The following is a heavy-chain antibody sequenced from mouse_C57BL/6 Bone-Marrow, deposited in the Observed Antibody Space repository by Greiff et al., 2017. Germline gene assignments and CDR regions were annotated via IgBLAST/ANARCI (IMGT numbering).Heavy chain of an antibody. Sequence: QVQLQQSGAELAKPGASVKLSCKASGYTFTSYWMHWVKQRPGQGLEWIGYINPSSGYTKYNQKFKGKATLTADKSSSTAYMQLSSLTYEDSAVYYCARCRGFAYWGQGTLVTVSA. CDR3: ARCRGFAY. CDR1: GYTFTSYW. CDR2: INPSSGYT. V-gene: IGHV1-7*01. J-gene: IGHJ3*01.